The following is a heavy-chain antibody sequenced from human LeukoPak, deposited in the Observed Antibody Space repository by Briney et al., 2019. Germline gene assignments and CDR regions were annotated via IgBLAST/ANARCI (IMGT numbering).Heavy chain of an antibody. J-gene: IGHJ6*02. V-gene: IGHV4-59*01. D-gene: IGHD5-12*01. CDR2: IYYSGST. Sequence: NPSETLSLTCTVSGGSISSYYWSWIRQPPGKGLEWIGYIYYSGSTNYNPSLKSRVTISVDTSKNQFSLKLSSVTAADTVVYYCARDVANYYGMDVWGQGTTVTVSS. CDR1: GGSISSYY. CDR3: ARDVANYYGMDV.